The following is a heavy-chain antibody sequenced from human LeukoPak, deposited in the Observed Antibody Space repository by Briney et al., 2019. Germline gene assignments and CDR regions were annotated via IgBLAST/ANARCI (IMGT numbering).Heavy chain of an antibody. Sequence: GGSLRLSCVTSGFVFEDYAVNWVRRAPGKGLEWVSGINGHGLNTYYADSVQGRFSISRDNSRNTVSLQVNSLRAEDAAIYYCAKNHGFSIYYPMEGWGPRTNVPVSS. CDR2: INGHGLNT. D-gene: IGHD1-14*01. CDR3: AKNHGFSIYYPMEG. CDR1: GFVFEDYA. V-gene: IGHV3-23*01. J-gene: IGHJ6*02.